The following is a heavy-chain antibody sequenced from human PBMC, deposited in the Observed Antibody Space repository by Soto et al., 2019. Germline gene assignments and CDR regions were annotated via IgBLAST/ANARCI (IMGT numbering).Heavy chain of an antibody. V-gene: IGHV3-7*03. D-gene: IGHD3-10*01. CDR1: GFKVSEYW. CDR2: IKHDTSEA. CDR3: GRDGIISSGPSRQSRFEH. Sequence: CLTFSGAASGFKVSEYWMRWVSQAPGKGLEWVGNIKHDTSEAHYADSVKGRFTITMDNIKNFVFLQMNGLRSDETSSYYCGRDGIISSGPSRQSRFEHCGVGTLEIVCS. J-gene: IGHJ4*02.